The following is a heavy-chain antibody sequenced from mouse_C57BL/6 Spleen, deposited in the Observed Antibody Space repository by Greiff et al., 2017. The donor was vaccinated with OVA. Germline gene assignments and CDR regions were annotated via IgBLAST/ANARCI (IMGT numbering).Heavy chain of an antibody. Sequence: VKLQQPGAELVKPGASVKLSCKASGYTFTSYWMHWVKQRPGRGPEWIGRIDPNSGGTKYNEKFKSKATLTVDKPSSTAYMQLSSLTSEDSAVYYCAREEGPNWYFDVWGTGTTVTVSS. V-gene: IGHV1-72*01. J-gene: IGHJ1*03. CDR3: AREEGPNWYFDV. CDR1: GYTFTSYW. CDR2: IDPNSGGT. D-gene: IGHD3-3*01.